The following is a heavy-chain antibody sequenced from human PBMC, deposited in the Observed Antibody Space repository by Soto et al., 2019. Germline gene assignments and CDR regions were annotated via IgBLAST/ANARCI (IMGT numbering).Heavy chain of an antibody. CDR2: ISGSGRST. J-gene: IGHJ4*02. D-gene: IGHD3-16*02. CDR1: AFTFSSYT. V-gene: IGHV3-23*01. CDR3: ARGPFGGVIVDY. Sequence: GGSLRLSCAASAFTFSSYTMTWVRQAPGKGLEWLSGISGSGRSTYYADSVKGRFTISRDNSKDTLYLQMNSLRAEDTAVYYCARGPFGGVIVDYWGQGTLVTVSS.